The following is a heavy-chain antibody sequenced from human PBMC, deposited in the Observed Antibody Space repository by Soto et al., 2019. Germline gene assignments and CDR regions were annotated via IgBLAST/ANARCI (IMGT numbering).Heavy chain of an antibody. V-gene: IGHV1-69*13. D-gene: IGHD6-13*01. CDR2: IVPIYRTA. CDR1: GGTFSSYR. J-gene: IGHJ4*02. CDR3: VRDSGAKLSSS. Sequence: SVKVSCKASGGTFSSYRINWVRRAPGQGLEWVGGIVPIYRTADYAQKFQGRVTITADESARTSYMELRSLKSQDTAVYYCVRDSGAKLSSSWGQGTLVTVSS.